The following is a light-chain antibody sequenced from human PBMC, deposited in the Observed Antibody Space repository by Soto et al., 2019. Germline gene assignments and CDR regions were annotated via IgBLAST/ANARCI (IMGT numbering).Light chain of an antibody. CDR2: KAS. CDR1: QTISSW. CDR3: QHYNSYSEA. V-gene: IGKV1-5*03. Sequence: IQMTQSPSTLSGSVGDRVTITCRASQTISSWLAWYQQKPGKAPKLLIYKASTLKSGVPSRFSGSGSGTEFTLNISSLQPDDFATYYCQHYNSYSEAVGQGTKVDSK. J-gene: IGKJ1*01.